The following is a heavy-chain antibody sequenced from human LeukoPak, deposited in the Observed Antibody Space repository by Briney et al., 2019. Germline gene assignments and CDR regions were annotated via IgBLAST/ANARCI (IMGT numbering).Heavy chain of an antibody. CDR1: GFTFSSYE. CDR3: ARGGSGYFHDY. D-gene: IGHD3-22*01. V-gene: IGHV3-48*03. CDR2: IGTSGSTM. J-gene: IGHJ4*02. Sequence: PGGSLRLSCAASGFTFSSYEMNWVRQAPGKGLEWVSYIGTSGSTMYNTDSVKGRFTFSRDNAKNSLYLQMNSLRAEDTAVYYCARGGSGYFHDYWGQGTLVTVSS.